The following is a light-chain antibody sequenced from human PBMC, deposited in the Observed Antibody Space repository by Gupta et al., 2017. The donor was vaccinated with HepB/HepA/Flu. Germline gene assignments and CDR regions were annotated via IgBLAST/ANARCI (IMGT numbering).Light chain of an antibody. CDR3: AAWDDRLNGVI. J-gene: IGLJ2*01. CDR2: GSD. Sequence: QSVLTQPPSASGTPGQRVTISCSGSNSNIGSNPVTWYRQVPGTAPKLLIYGSDQRPSGVPDRFSGSKSGTSASLAISGLQAEDETEYYCAAWDDRLNGVIFGGGTKLTVL. V-gene: IGLV1-44*01. CDR1: NSNIGSNP.